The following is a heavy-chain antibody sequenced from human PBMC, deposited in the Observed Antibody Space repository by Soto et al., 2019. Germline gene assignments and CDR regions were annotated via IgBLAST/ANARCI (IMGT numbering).Heavy chain of an antibody. D-gene: IGHD2-21*01. Sequence: SETLSLTRTVSGGSISSGDYYWSWIRQPPGKGLEWIGYIYYSGSTYYNPSLKSRVTISVDTSKNQFSLKLSSVTAADTAVYYCARGGHSGGENDYWGQGTLVTVSS. CDR3: ARGGHSGGENDY. J-gene: IGHJ4*02. V-gene: IGHV4-30-4*01. CDR2: IYYSGST. CDR1: GGSISSGDYY.